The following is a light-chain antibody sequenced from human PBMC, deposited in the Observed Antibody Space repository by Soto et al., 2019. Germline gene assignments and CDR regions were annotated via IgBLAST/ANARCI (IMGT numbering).Light chain of an antibody. CDR1: QSISSSY. CDR2: AAS. V-gene: IGKV3-20*01. J-gene: IGKJ2*01. CDR3: QQYGSSSYT. Sequence: EIVLTQSPGTLSLSPGERATLSCRASQSISSSYLAWYQQKPGQAPRLLIYAASSRATGIPDRFSGSGSGTAFPLTISRLEPEDFAVYYCQQYGSSSYTFGQGTQLEIK.